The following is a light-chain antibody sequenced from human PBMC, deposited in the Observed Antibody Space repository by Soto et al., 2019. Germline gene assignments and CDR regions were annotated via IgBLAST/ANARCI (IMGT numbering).Light chain of an antibody. CDR1: QSVRGSH. CDR3: HHFDSAGT. J-gene: IGKJ2*01. CDR2: SAS. Sequence: EIVLTQSPGTLSLSPGERATLSCRASQSVRGSHLGWYQQKPGQAPRLLIYSASSRATGVPDRFSGSGSGTYFTLTISRLEPEDFALYYCHHFDSAGTFGQGTTLEI. V-gene: IGKV3-20*01.